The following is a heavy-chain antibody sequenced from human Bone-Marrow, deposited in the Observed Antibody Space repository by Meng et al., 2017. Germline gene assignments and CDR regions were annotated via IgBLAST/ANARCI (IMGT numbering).Heavy chain of an antibody. CDR3: ARDEGYCSGGSCSRYYYYGMDV. CDR1: GYTFTGYY. D-gene: IGHD2-15*01. CDR2: INPNSGGT. J-gene: IGHJ6*02. V-gene: IGHV1-2*02. Sequence: ASVKVSCKASGYTFTGYYMHWVRQAPGQGLEWMGWINPNSGGTNYAQKFRGRVTMTRDTSISTAYMELSRLRSDDTAVYYCARDEGYCSGGSCSRYYYYGMDVWGQGTTVTVSS.